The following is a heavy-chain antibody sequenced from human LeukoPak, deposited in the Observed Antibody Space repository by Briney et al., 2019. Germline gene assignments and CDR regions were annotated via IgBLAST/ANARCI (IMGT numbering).Heavy chain of an antibody. CDR1: GGTFSNYG. CDR3: ARVGCGGDCYFSLSGPMDV. J-gene: IGHJ6*03. D-gene: IGHD2-21*02. V-gene: IGHV1-69*05. Sequence: ASVKVSCKASGGTFSNYGISWVRQAPGQGLEWMGGIIPIFGTTNYAQKLQGRVTMTTDTSTSTAYMELRSLRSDDTAVYYCARVGCGGDCYFSLSGPMDVWGKGTTVTVSS. CDR2: IIPIFGTT.